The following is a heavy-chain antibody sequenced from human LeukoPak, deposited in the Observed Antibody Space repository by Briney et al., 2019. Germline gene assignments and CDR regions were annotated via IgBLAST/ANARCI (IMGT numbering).Heavy chain of an antibody. J-gene: IGHJ5*02. D-gene: IGHD4-23*01. CDR2: MFTTGST. CDR1: GGSISNYY. CDR3: ARESRVTRNWFDP. V-gene: IGHV4-4*07. Sequence: SETLSLTCTVSGGSISNYYWSWIRQPAGKGLEWIGRMFTTGSTNYNPSLKSRVTLSVDTSKNQFSLKLSSVTAADTAVYYCARESRVTRNWFDPWGQGTLVTVSS.